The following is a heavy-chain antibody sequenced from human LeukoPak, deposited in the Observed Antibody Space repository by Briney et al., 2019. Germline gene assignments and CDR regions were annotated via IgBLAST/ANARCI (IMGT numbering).Heavy chain of an antibody. Sequence: RPSETLSLTCAVYGGSFSGYYWSWIRQPPGKGLEWIGYIYYSGSTNYNPSLKSRVTISVDTSKNQFSLKLSSVTAADTAVYYCAKAGGSYYYYMDVWGKGTTVTISS. D-gene: IGHD2-8*02. CDR3: AKAGGSYYYYMDV. CDR1: GGSFSGYY. J-gene: IGHJ6*03. V-gene: IGHV4-59*01. CDR2: IYYSGST.